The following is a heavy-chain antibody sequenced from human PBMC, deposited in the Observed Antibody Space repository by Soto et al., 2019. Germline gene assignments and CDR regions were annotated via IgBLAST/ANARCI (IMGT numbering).Heavy chain of an antibody. CDR2: INHSGST. CDR3: ARLDGGYGYYYYGMDV. J-gene: IGHJ6*02. V-gene: IGHV4-34*01. Sequence: SETLSLTCAVYGGSFSGYYWSWIRQPPGKGLEWIGEINHSGSTNYNPSLKSRVTISVDTSKNQFSLKLSSVTAADTAVYYCARLDGGYGYYYYGMDVWGQGTTVTVSS. D-gene: IGHD5-12*01. CDR1: GGSFSGYY.